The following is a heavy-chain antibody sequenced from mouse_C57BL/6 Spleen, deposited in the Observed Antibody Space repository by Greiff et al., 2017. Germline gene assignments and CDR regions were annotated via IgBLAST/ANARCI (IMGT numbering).Heavy chain of an antibody. V-gene: IGHV1-54*01. J-gene: IGHJ2*01. CDR3: ARYSNYGYYFDY. D-gene: IGHD2-5*01. CDR2: INPGSGGT. Sequence: QVQLQQSGAELVRPGTSVKVSCKASGYAFTNYLIEWVKQRPGQGLEWIGVINPGSGGTNYNEKFKGKATLTADKSSSTAYMQLSSLTSEDSAVYFCARYSNYGYYFDYWGQGTTLTVSS. CDR1: GYAFTNYL.